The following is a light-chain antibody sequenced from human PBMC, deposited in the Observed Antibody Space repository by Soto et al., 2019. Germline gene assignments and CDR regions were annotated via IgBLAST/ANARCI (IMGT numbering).Light chain of an antibody. J-gene: IGLJ1*01. CDR1: SSNIGNNA. CDR3: AAWDDSLNGYV. Sequence: QSVLTQPPSLSEAPRQRVTISCSGSSSNIGNNAVNWYQQHPGKAPKLLIYYDDLLPSGVSDRFSGSKSGTSASLAISGLQSEDEADYYCAAWDDSLNGYVFGSGTKVTV. CDR2: YDD. V-gene: IGLV1-36*01.